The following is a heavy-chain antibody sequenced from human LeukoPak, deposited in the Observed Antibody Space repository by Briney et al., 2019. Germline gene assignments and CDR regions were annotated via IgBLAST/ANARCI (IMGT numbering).Heavy chain of an antibody. CDR2: IYHSGST. CDR3: ARGKGVYYYYGMDV. V-gene: IGHV4-30-2*01. CDR1: GGSISSGGYS. Sequence: SQTLSLTCAVSGGSISSGGYSWSWIRQPPGKGLEWIGYIYHSGSTYYNPSLKSRVTISVDRSKNQFSLKLSSVTAADTAVYYCARGKGVYYYYGMDVWGQGTTVTVSS. J-gene: IGHJ6*02.